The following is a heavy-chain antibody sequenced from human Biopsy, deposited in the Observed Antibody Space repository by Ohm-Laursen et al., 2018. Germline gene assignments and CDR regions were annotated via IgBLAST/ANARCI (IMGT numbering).Heavy chain of an antibody. Sequence: SDTLSLTCIVSGGSFTGHYWTWIRQPPGKGLEWIGHISHTGYTSYKSSLKSRVTISLDTSRKHFSLRLTSLAAADTAVYYCARGLNEYGGLYFPHWGQGTLVTVSS. D-gene: IGHD4-23*01. CDR3: ARGLNEYGGLYFPH. J-gene: IGHJ1*01. CDR2: ISHTGYT. CDR1: GGSFTGHY. V-gene: IGHV4-59*11.